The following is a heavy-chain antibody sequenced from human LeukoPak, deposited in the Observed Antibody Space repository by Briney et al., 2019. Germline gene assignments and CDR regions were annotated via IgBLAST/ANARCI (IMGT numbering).Heavy chain of an antibody. CDR2: INPSGGST. CDR1: GYTFTSYY. V-gene: IGHV1-46*01. J-gene: IGHJ3*02. D-gene: IGHD2-21*02. CDR3: AREKTAKGSDI. Sequence: ASVKVSCKASGYTFTSYYMHWVRQAPGQGLEWMGIINPSGGSTSYAQKFQGRVTVTRDTSISTAYMELSRLRSDDTAVYYCAREKTAKGSDIWGQGTMVTVSS.